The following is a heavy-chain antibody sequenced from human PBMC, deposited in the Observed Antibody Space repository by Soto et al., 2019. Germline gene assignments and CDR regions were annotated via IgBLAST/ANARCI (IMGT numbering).Heavy chain of an antibody. CDR2: IYYSGST. Sequence: PSETLSLTCTVSGGSISSSSYYWGWIRQPPGKGLEWIGSIYYSGSTYYNPSLKSRVTISVDTSENQFSLKLSSVIAADTAVYYCASYLVDIVATIASFFDYWGQGTLVTVSS. D-gene: IGHD5-12*01. V-gene: IGHV4-39*01. CDR1: GGSISSSSYY. CDR3: ASYLVDIVATIASFFDY. J-gene: IGHJ4*02.